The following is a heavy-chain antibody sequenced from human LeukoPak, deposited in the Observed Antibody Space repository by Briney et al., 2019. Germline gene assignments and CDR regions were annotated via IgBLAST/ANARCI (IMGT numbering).Heavy chain of an antibody. CDR2: INPSGGST. CDR1: GYTFTRYY. D-gene: IGHD5-18*01. V-gene: IGHV1-46*01. Sequence: ASVKVSCKASGYTFTRYYIHWVRQAPGQGLEWMGIINPSGGSTTYTQKFQGRVTVTGDTSTSTVYMELSNLRSEDTAVYYCARGPYRYFDYWGQGTLVTVSS. J-gene: IGHJ4*02. CDR3: ARGPYRYFDY.